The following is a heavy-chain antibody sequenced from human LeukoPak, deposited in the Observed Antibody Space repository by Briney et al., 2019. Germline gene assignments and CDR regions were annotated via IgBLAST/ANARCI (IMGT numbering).Heavy chain of an antibody. Sequence: NPSETLSLTCTVSGGSLFNYYWNWIRQSPGKGLEWIAYVYVNGITNYSPSLRSRGTISIATSKNQFSLRLTSVTAADTAVYYCARRAYFDSSGYHPTSGYFDLWGRGTLVSVSS. V-gene: IGHV4-4*08. D-gene: IGHD3-22*01. J-gene: IGHJ2*01. CDR1: GGSLFNYY. CDR3: ARRAYFDSSGYHPTSGYFDL. CDR2: VYVNGIT.